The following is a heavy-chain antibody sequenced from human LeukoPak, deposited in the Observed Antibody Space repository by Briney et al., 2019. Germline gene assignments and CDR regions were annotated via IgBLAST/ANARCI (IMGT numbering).Heavy chain of an antibody. CDR2: ISGSGGST. J-gene: IGHJ4*02. D-gene: IGHD3-10*01. V-gene: IGHV3-23*01. Sequence: GGSLRLSCAASGFTFSSYAMSWVRQAPGKGLEWVSAISGSGGSTYYADSVKGRFTISRDNSKNTLYLQMNSLRAEDTAVYYCAKLVEEYYGSGNYLPFFDYWGQGTLVTVSS. CDR1: GFTFSSYA. CDR3: AKLVEEYYGSGNYLPFFDY.